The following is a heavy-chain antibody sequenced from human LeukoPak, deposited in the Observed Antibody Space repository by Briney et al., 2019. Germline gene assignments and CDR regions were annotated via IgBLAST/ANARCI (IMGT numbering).Heavy chain of an antibody. V-gene: IGHV3-23*01. CDR3: AKERSRITIFRMVIIPAEFDS. J-gene: IGHJ4*02. Sequence: GGSLRLSCAPSGFTFSSYAISWVCQAPGTGLECVSAISGSGGSTYYTDSVKGRFTISRDNSKNTLYLQMTSLRAERTAVYYCAKERSRITIFRMVIIPAEFDSWGQGTLVTVSS. CDR1: GFTFSSYA. D-gene: IGHD3-3*01. CDR2: ISGSGGST.